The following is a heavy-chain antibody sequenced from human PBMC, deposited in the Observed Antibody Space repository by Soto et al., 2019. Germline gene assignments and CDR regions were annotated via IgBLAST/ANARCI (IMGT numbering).Heavy chain of an antibody. Sequence: XETLSLTCTFSVVSISSSSYYCGWIRQPQWKGLEWIGSIYYSGSTYYNPSLKSRVTISVDTSKNQFSLKLSSVTDADTAVYYCARRARYKLNGDHYGMEVWGQGTRVTVSS. V-gene: IGHV4-39*01. D-gene: IGHD2-2*01. CDR1: VVSISSSSYY. CDR2: IYYSGST. J-gene: IGHJ6*01. CDR3: ARRARYKLNGDHYGMEV.